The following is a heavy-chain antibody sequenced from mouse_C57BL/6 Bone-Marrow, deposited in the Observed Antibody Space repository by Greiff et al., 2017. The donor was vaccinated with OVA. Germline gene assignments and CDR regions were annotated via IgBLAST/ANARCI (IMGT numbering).Heavy chain of an antibody. CDR2: IYPRSGNT. CDR1: GYTFTSYG. Sequence: QVQLQQSGAELARPGASVKLSCKASGYTFTSYGISWVKQRTGQGLEWIGEIYPRSGNTYYNEKFKGKATLTADKSSSTAYMELRSLTSEDSAVDFCATLLRGNYFDYWGQGTTLTVSS. D-gene: IGHD1-1*01. CDR3: ATLLRGNYFDY. V-gene: IGHV1-81*01. J-gene: IGHJ2*01.